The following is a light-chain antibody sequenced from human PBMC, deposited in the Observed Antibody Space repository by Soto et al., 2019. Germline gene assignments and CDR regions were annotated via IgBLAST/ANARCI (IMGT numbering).Light chain of an antibody. V-gene: IGKV1-39*01. Sequence: DIQMTQSPSSLSASVVDIVTITCRASQSISSYLTWYQQKPVKAHKLLIYAASSLQSGVPSRFSGSGSGTDFTLTISSLQPDDFATYYCQQSYSTPLTVGGGTKVEIK. CDR3: QQSYSTPLT. CDR2: AAS. J-gene: IGKJ4*01. CDR1: QSISSY.